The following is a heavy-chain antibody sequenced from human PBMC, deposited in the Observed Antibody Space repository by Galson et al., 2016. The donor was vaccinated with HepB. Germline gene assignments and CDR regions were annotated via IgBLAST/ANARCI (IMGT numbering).Heavy chain of an antibody. CDR1: GFTFSSYW. D-gene: IGHD1/OR15-1a*01. J-gene: IGHJ2*01. CDR3: ARDEQQPGAYFDL. Sequence: SLRLSCAASGFTFSSYWMHWVRQVPGKGLVWVSLIGFDEKNTAYADSVVGRFSISRDNAKNTLYLQMNSLRAEDTAVYYCARDEQQPGAYFDLWGRGTRVTVSS. V-gene: IGHV3-74*03. CDR2: IGFDEKNT.